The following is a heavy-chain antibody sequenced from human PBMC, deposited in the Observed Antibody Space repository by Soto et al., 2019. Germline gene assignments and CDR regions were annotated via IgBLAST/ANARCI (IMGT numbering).Heavy chain of an antibody. V-gene: IGHV3-23*01. Sequence: EVQLLNSGGGLVQPGGSLRLSCAASGFTFSNYDMNWVRQAPGKGLEWVSAISGRGSSTYYADSVKGRFTISRYDSNNTAYLKMNRLRAEDTAVYYCAKGSIVAGAIRYDLDYWGQGTLVTVSS. D-gene: IGHD2-2*01. J-gene: IGHJ4*02. CDR3: AKGSIVAGAIRYDLDY. CDR2: ISGRGSST. CDR1: GFTFSNYD.